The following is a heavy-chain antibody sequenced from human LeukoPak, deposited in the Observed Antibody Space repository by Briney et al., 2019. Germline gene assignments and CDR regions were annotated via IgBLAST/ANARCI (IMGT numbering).Heavy chain of an antibody. CDR1: GGSISSFY. V-gene: IGHV4-59*12. D-gene: IGHD3-16*02. Sequence: SETLSLTCTVSGGSISSFYWSWIRQPPGKGLEWIGYIYYSGSTNYNPSLKSRVAISVDTSANHVSLQMTSVTAADTAVYYCAREGGSYRPLDYSGQGTLVTVSS. CDR3: AREGGSYRPLDY. CDR2: IYYSGST. J-gene: IGHJ4*02.